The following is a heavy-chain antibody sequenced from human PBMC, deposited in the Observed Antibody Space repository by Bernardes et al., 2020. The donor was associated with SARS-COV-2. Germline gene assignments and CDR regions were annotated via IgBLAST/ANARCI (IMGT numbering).Heavy chain of an antibody. V-gene: IGHV4-34*01. J-gene: IGHJ6*02. CDR3: ARGWELRNGMDI. CDR1: GGSFSGYR. D-gene: IGHD3-16*01. Sequence: SETLSLTCAVHGGSFSGYRWSWIRQSPGKGLEWIGEINHSGTTNYNSSLKSRVTISVDTPTKQFSLKLSSVTAADTAVYYCARGWELRNGMDIWGRGTTVTVSS. CDR2: INHSGTT.